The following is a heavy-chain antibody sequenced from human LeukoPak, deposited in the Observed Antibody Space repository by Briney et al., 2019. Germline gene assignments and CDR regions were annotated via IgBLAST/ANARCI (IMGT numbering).Heavy chain of an antibody. D-gene: IGHD6-19*01. CDR3: ARGTLYSGWSYYFDY. V-gene: IGHV4-39*07. CDR2: VYYSGTT. Sequence: PSETLSLTCSASGGSISLSDYYWGWIRQPPGKALEWIGSVYYSGTTSYNPSLKSRVTISVDMSKNHFSLRLSSVTAADTAMYYCARGTLYSGWSYYFDYWGQGTLVTVSS. J-gene: IGHJ4*02. CDR1: GGSISLSDYY.